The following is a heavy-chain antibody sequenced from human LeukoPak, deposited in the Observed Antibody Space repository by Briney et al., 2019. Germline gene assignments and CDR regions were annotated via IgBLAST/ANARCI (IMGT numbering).Heavy chain of an antibody. CDR3: ARGVRSIAAAGSYYYYMDV. D-gene: IGHD6-13*01. J-gene: IGHJ6*03. V-gene: IGHV4-59*01. CDR1: GGSISSYY. Sequence: PSETLSLTCNVPGGSISSYYWSWIRQPPGKGLEWIGYIYYSGSTNYNPSLKSRVTISVDTSKNQFSLKLSSVTAADTAVYYCARGVRSIAAAGSYYYYMDVWGKGTTVTVSS. CDR2: IYYSGST.